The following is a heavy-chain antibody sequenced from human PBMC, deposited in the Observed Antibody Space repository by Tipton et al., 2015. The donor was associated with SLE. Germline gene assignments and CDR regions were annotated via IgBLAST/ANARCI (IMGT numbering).Heavy chain of an antibody. CDR1: GYSISSGYY. D-gene: IGHD3-16*01. CDR3: ARDPQGDERAPAAW. Sequence: TLSLTCNVSGYSISSGYYWAWIRQPPGKGLEWIASIYHSGSTFYNLSLKSRVTISADTSKNQLSLRLTSVTAADTAVYYCARDPQGDERAPAAWWGQGTLVIVSS. J-gene: IGHJ4*02. V-gene: IGHV4-38-2*02. CDR2: IYHSGST.